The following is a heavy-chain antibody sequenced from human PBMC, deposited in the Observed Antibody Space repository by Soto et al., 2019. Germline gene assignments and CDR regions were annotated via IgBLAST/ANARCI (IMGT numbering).Heavy chain of an antibody. CDR2: IAFDGSNK. D-gene: IGHD1-1*01. CDR1: GFTFSNYA. J-gene: IGHJ1*01. Sequence: QVQLVESGGGVVQPGRSLRLYCAASGFTFSNYAMHWVRQAPGKGLEWVAGIAFDGSNKYYADSVKGRFTISRDSSKNTLRLQMNSLRAEDTAVYYCARDGTVYNGVGYFQHWGQGTLVTVSS. V-gene: IGHV3-30-3*01. CDR3: ARDGTVYNGVGYFQH.